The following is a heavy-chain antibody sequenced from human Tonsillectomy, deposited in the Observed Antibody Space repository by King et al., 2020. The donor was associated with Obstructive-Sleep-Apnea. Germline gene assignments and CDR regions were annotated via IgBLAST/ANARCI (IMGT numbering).Heavy chain of an antibody. J-gene: IGHJ4*02. V-gene: IGHV4-39*07. CDR1: GGSISSSSDY. D-gene: IGHD3-22*01. CDR3: AGSNYYDSSVSSNSDFDY. Sequence: QLQESGPGLVKPSETLSLTCTVSGGSISSSSDYWGWIRQPPGKGLEWIGCIYYSGSTYYNPSLKSRVTISVDTSKNQFSLKLSSVTAADTAVYYCAGSNYYDSSVSSNSDFDYWRQGTLVTVST. CDR2: IYYSGST.